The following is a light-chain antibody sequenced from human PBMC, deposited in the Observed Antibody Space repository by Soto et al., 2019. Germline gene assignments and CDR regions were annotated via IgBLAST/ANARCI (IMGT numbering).Light chain of an antibody. CDR2: GIS. Sequence: ENVLTQSPGTLSLSPGERATLSCRTSQTVTNSFFAWYQQKPGQPPRLLIHGISSRATGIPDRFSGSGSGTDFTLTISRLEPEDFVVYYCQQYSTLPHTCGRGTKLEV. V-gene: IGKV3-20*01. CDR3: QQYSTLPHT. CDR1: QTVTNSF. J-gene: IGKJ2*01.